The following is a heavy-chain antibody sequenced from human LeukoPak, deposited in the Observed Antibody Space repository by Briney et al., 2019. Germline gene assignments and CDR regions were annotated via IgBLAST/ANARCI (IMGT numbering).Heavy chain of an antibody. CDR1: GFTLSSYA. Sequence: GGSLRLSCAASGFTLSSYAMSWVRQAPGKGLEWVSAISDSGNTYHADSVKGRFTISRDSSKNTLFLQMNRLRPEDAAVYYCAKAPVTTCRGTYCYPFDYWGQGTLVTVSS. J-gene: IGHJ4*02. CDR2: ISDSGNT. CDR3: AKAPVTTCRGTYCYPFDY. V-gene: IGHV3-23*01. D-gene: IGHD2-21*01.